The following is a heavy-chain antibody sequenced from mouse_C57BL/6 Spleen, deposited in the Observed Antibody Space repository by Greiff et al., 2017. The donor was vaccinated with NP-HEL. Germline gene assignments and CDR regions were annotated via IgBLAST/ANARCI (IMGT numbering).Heavy chain of an antibody. D-gene: IGHD2-3*01. CDR1: GYAFSSSW. V-gene: IGHV1-82*01. CDR3: ARRADGWYFDV. J-gene: IGHJ1*03. Sequence: VQLQQSGPELVKPGASVKISCKASGYAFSSSWMNWVKQRPGKGLEWIGRIYPGDGDTNYNGKFKGKATLTADKSSSTAYMQLSSLTSEDSAVYFCARRADGWYFDVWGTGTTVTVSS. CDR2: IYPGDGDT.